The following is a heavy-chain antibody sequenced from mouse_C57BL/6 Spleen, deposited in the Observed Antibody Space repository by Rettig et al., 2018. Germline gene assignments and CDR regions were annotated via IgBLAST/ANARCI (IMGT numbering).Heavy chain of an antibody. J-gene: IGHJ2*01. D-gene: IGHD1-1*02. Sequence: LEWIGWIDPENGDTEYASKFQGKATITADTSSNTAYLQLSSLTSEDTAVYYCTTGGGYFDYWGQGTTLTVSS. V-gene: IGHV14-4*01. CDR2: IDPENGDT. CDR3: TTGGGYFDY.